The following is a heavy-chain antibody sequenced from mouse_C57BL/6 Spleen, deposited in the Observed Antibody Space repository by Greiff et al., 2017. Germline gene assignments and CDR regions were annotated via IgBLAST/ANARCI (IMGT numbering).Heavy chain of an antibody. J-gene: IGHJ3*01. CDR2: IDPEDGDT. CDR1: GFNIKDYY. D-gene: IGHD2-4*01. V-gene: IGHV14-1*01. CDR3: TPIYYDYEGFAD. Sequence: VQLQQSGAELVRPGASVKLSCTASGFNIKDYYMHWVKQRPEQGLEWIGRIDPEDGDTEYAPKFQGKATMTADTSSNTAYLQLSSLTSEDAAVYYGTPIYYDYEGFADGGQGALVTVSA.